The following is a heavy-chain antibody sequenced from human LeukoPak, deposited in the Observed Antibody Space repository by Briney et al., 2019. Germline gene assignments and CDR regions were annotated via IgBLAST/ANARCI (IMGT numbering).Heavy chain of an antibody. J-gene: IGHJ4*02. CDR3: AKRSGNNPLYYFDY. V-gene: IGHV1-69*13. Sequence: GASVKVSCKASGGTFSSYAISWVRQAPGQGLEWMGGIIPIFGTANYAQKFQGRVTITADESTSTAYMELSSLRSEDTAVYYCAKRSGNNPLYYFDYWGQGTLVTVSS. D-gene: IGHD1-14*01. CDR1: GGTFSSYA. CDR2: IIPIFGTA.